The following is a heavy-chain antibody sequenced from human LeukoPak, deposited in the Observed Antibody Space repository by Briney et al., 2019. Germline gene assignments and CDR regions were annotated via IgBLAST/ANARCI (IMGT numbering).Heavy chain of an antibody. CDR1: GGYFSGYY. Sequence: SETLSLTCAVYGGYFSGYYWSWIRQPPGKGLEWIGEINDSGSTNYNPSLKSRVTISVDTSKNQFSLKLSSVTAADTAVYYCARLTRRIAAAGMTSFYFDYWGQGTLVTVSS. CDR3: ARLTRRIAAAGMTSFYFDY. CDR2: INDSGST. V-gene: IGHV4-34*01. J-gene: IGHJ4*02. D-gene: IGHD6-13*01.